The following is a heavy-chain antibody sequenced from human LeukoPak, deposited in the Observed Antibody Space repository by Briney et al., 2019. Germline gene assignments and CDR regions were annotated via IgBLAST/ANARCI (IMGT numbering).Heavy chain of an antibody. Sequence: SETLSLTCTVSGGSISSYYWSWIRQPPGKELEWIGYIYYSGSTNYNPSLKSRVTISVDTSKNQFSLKLSSVTAADTAVYYCARQSGYDFWSGYGFDYWGQGTLVTVSS. CDR3: ARQSGYDFWSGYGFDY. D-gene: IGHD3-3*01. CDR1: GGSISSYY. J-gene: IGHJ4*02. CDR2: IYYSGST. V-gene: IGHV4-59*08.